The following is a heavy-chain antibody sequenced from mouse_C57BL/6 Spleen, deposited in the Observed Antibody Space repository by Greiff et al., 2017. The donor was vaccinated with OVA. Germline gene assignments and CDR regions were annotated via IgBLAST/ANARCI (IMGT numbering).Heavy chain of an antibody. CDR2: ISSGSSTI. V-gene: IGHV5-17*01. Sequence: EVQGVESGGGLVKPGGSLKLSCAASGFTFSDYGMHWVRQAPEKGLEWVAYISSGSSTIYYADTVKGRFTISRDNAKNTLFLQMTSLRSEDTAMYYCAREGDGSSSYAMDYWGQGTSVTVSS. D-gene: IGHD1-1*01. J-gene: IGHJ4*01. CDR3: AREGDGSSSYAMDY. CDR1: GFTFSDYG.